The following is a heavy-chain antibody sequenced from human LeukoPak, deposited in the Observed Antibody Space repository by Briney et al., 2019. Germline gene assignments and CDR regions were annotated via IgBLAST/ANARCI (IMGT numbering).Heavy chain of an antibody. V-gene: IGHV3-23*01. D-gene: IGHD2-2*01. Sequence: GGSLRLSCSASGFIFSNYAMSWVRQAPGKGLEWVSAINGNGGGTYYADSVKGRFTISRDNSRNTLFLHMNTLRAEDTAVYYCAKPRVGDFIVVVPAAEDCWGQGTLVTVSS. CDR3: AKPRVGDFIVVVPAAEDC. J-gene: IGHJ4*02. CDR1: GFIFSNYA. CDR2: INGNGGGT.